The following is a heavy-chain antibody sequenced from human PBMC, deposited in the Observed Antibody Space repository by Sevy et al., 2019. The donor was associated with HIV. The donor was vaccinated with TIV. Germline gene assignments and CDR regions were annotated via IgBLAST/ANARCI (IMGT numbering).Heavy chain of an antibody. V-gene: IGHV1-46*01. CDR1: GDTFTNNY. Sequence: ASVKVSCKASGDTFTNNYMHWERQAPGQGLEWMGIIDPSAGNASYAQRFQGRVTMTRDTSTSTLYMDLNSLRSEDTAVYYCVRADPAQHFDSWGQGTLVTVSS. J-gene: IGHJ4*02. CDR2: IDPSAGNA. CDR3: VRADPAQHFDS.